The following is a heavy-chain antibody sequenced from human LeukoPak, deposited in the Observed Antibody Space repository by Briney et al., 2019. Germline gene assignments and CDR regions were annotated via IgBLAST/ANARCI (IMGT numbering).Heavy chain of an antibody. CDR3: ARMAVAGPIDY. Sequence: PSETLSLTCTVSGGSVSSGGYYWTWIRQPPGKGLEWLGYMYNTGTTNYNPSLKSRVTISEDTSQNQFSLKLNSPTAADTAVYFCARMAVAGPIDYWGQGTLVTVSS. V-gene: IGHV4-61*08. CDR1: GGSVSSGGYY. J-gene: IGHJ4*02. D-gene: IGHD6-19*01. CDR2: MYNTGTT.